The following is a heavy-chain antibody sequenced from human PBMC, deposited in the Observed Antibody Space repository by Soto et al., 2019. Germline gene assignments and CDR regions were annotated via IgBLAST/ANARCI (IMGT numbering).Heavy chain of an antibody. J-gene: IGHJ4*02. CDR1: GGSISSGDYY. Sequence: SETLSLTCTVSGGSISSGDYYWSWIRQPPGKGLEWIGYIYHSGSTYYNPSLKSRVTISVDKSKNQFSLKLSSVTAADTAVYYCARLFDYGDHAANYWGQGTLVTVSS. CDR2: IYHSGST. D-gene: IGHD4-17*01. CDR3: ARLFDYGDHAANY. V-gene: IGHV4-30-2*01.